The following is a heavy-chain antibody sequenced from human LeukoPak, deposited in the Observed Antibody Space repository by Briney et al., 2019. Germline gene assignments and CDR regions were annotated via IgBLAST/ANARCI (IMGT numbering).Heavy chain of an antibody. J-gene: IGHJ4*02. D-gene: IGHD3-16*01. V-gene: IGHV3-21*01. CDR3: ARDLGGPDY. CDR2: IHSSSSSSSNI. Sequence: PGGSLRLACGAHGFTFSSYAMNWVRQAPGKGLEWVSFIHSSSSSSSNIRYADSVKGRFTISRDNAKNSLYLQMNSLRAEDTAVYYGARDLGGPDYWGQGTLVTVSS. CDR1: GFTFSSYA.